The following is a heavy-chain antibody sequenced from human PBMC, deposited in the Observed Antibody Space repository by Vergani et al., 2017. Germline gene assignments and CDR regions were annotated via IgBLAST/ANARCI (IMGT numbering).Heavy chain of an antibody. CDR2: IYYSGST. CDR1: GGSISSGDYY. J-gene: IGHJ3*01. V-gene: IGHV4-30-4*01. CDR3: VRRDFWVGPRTFDF. Sequence: QVQLQESGPGPVKPSQTLSLTCSVSGGSISSGDYYWSWIRQPPGKGLEWIGYIYYSGSTYYNPSLKSRVTISVDTSKNQFSLHVTSVTAADSAMYYCVRRDFWVGPRTFDFWGAGTPVTVSS. D-gene: IGHD3-16*01.